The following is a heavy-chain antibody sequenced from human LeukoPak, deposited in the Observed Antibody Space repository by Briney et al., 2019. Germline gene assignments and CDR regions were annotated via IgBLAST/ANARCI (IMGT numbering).Heavy chain of an antibody. Sequence: GGSLRLSCAASGFTFSSYWMSWVRQAPGKGLEWVANIKQDGSEKYYVDSVKGRFTISRDNAKNSLYLQMNSLRAEDTAAYYCARDWGREGYDPLEFDYWGQGTLVTVSS. V-gene: IGHV3-7*01. CDR2: IKQDGSEK. J-gene: IGHJ4*02. D-gene: IGHD1-1*01. CDR3: ARDWGREGYDPLEFDY. CDR1: GFTFSSYW.